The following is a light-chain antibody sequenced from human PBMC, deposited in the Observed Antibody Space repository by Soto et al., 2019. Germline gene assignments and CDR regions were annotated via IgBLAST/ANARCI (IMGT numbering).Light chain of an antibody. V-gene: IGLV2-14*01. CDR1: SSDVGGYNA. Sequence: QSVLAQPASVSGSPGQTISISCTGTSSDVGGYNAVSWYQHHPGKAPKLIIYEVTHRPAGVSGRFSASKSGNTASLTITGLQAEDEADYYRNSFRVNRLYVFGTGTKLTVL. CDR3: NSFRVNRLYV. CDR2: EVT. J-gene: IGLJ1*01.